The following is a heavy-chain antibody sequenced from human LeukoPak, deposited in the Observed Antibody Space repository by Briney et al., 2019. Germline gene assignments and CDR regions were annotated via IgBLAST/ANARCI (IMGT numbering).Heavy chain of an antibody. V-gene: IGHV1-18*04. D-gene: IGHD6-13*01. Sequence: GASVKVSCKASGYTFTGYYMHWVRQAPGQGLEWMGWISAYNGNTNYAQKLQGRVTMTTDTSTSTAYMELRSLRSDDTAVYYCARDQSAAGTGFDPWGQGTLVTVSS. CDR3: ARDQSAAGTGFDP. J-gene: IGHJ5*02. CDR1: GYTFTGYY. CDR2: ISAYNGNT.